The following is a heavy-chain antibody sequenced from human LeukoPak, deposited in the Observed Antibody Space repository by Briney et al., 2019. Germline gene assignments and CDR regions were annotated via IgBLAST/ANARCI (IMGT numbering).Heavy chain of an antibody. CDR1: GYTFTGYY. CDR3: ATVLGESSFDY. Sequence: GASVKVSCKASGYTFTGYYMHWVRQAPGKGLEWMGGFDPEDGETIYAQKFQGRVTMTEDTSTDTAYMELSSLRSEGTAVYYCATVLGESSFDYWGQGTLVTVSS. CDR2: FDPEDGET. D-gene: IGHD3-16*01. J-gene: IGHJ4*02. V-gene: IGHV1-24*01.